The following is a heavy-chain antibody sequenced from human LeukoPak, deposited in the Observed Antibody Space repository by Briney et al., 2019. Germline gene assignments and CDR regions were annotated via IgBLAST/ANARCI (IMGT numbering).Heavy chain of an antibody. D-gene: IGHD3-10*01. CDR2: IYYSGST. J-gene: IGHJ5*02. V-gene: IGHV4-59*01. CDR3: AREITMVRGGRHWFDP. Sequence: SETLSLTCTVSGGSISSYYWSWIRQPPGKGLEWIGYIYYSGSTNYNPSLKSRVTISVDTSKNQFSLKLSSVTAADTAVYYYAREITMVRGGRHWFDPWGQGTLVTVSS. CDR1: GGSISSYY.